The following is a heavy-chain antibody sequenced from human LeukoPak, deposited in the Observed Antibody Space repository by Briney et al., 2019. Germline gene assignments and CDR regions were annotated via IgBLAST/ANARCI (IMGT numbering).Heavy chain of an antibody. CDR2: ISYDGSNK. Sequence: GRSLRLSCAASGFTFSSYAMHWVRQAPGKGLEWVAVISYDGSNKYYADSVKGRFTISRDNSKNTLYLQMNSLRAEDTAVYYCAKHLNYYDFWSGPHYYYYYGMDVWGQGTTVTVSS. D-gene: IGHD3-3*01. V-gene: IGHV3-30-3*02. J-gene: IGHJ6*02. CDR1: GFTFSSYA. CDR3: AKHLNYYDFWSGPHYYYYYGMDV.